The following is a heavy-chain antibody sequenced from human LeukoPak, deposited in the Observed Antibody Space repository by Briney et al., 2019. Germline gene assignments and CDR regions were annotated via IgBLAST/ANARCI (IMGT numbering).Heavy chain of an antibody. J-gene: IGHJ5*02. Sequence: GASVKVSCKASGYTFTGYYMHWVRQAPGQGLEWMGWINPNSGGTNYAQKFQGWVTMTRDTSISTAYMELSRLRSDDTAVYYCARARKYSGWYEGTGFDPWGQGTLVTVSS. V-gene: IGHV1-2*04. CDR3: ARARKYSGWYEGTGFDP. CDR1: GYTFTGYY. D-gene: IGHD6-19*01. CDR2: INPNSGGT.